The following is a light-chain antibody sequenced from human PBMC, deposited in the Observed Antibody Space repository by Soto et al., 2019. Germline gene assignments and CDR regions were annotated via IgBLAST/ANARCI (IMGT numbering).Light chain of an antibody. V-gene: IGKV3-20*01. CDR3: QQCGSSST. CDR1: QTFSNSF. J-gene: IGKJ5*01. CDR2: GAS. Sequence: EIVLTQSPGTLSLSPGERYTLSCMASQTFSNSFLSWFQQIPVQAPRLLIYGASMRATGIPDRFSGSGSGTDFTLTISRLEPEDFAVYYCQQCGSSSTFGQVTRLEIK.